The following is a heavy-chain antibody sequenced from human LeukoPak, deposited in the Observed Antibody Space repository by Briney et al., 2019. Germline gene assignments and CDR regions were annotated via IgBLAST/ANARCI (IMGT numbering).Heavy chain of an antibody. V-gene: IGHV4-39*01. J-gene: IGHJ4*02. CDR1: GGSISSSSYY. CDR2: IYYSGST. Sequence: SETLSLTCTVSGGSISSSSYYWGWIRQPPGKGLEWIGSIYYSGSTYYNPSLKSRVTISVDTSKNQFSLKLSSVTAADTAVYYCAGQTFTYYYDSSGPTSADYFDYWGQGTLVTVSS. CDR3: AGQTFTYYYDSSGPTSADYFDY. D-gene: IGHD3-22*01.